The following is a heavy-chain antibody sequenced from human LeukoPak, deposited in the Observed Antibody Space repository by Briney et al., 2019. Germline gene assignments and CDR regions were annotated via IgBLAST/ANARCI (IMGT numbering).Heavy chain of an antibody. J-gene: IGHJ4*02. CDR1: GFTFSDAW. CDR3: TTALYNWNDVKY. D-gene: IGHD1-1*01. Sequence: GGSLRLSCAASGFTFSDAWMNWVRQAPGKGLEWVGRIKIKTDGGTTDYAAPVKGRFTISRDDSKNTLYLQMNSLKTEDTAIYCCTTALYNWNDVKYWGQGTLVTVSS. V-gene: IGHV3-15*01. CDR2: IKIKTDGGTT.